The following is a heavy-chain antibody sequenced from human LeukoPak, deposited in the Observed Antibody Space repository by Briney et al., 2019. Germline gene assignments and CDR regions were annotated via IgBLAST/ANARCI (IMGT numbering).Heavy chain of an antibody. Sequence: SETLSLTCTVSGGSISSYYWSWIRQPPGKGLEWIGYIYYSGSTNYNPSLKSRVTISVDTSKNQFPLKLSSVTAADTAVYYCARDVADYMDVWGKGTTVTVSS. CDR1: GGSISSYY. CDR2: IYYSGST. J-gene: IGHJ6*03. CDR3: ARDVADYMDV. V-gene: IGHV4-59*01.